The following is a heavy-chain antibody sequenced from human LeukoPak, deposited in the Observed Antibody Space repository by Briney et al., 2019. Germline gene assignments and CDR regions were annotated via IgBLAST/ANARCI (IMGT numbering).Heavy chain of an antibody. J-gene: IGHJ4*02. Sequence: SETLSLACTVSGGSISSGDYYWSWIRQPPGKGLEWIGYIYYSGSTYYNSSLKSRVTISVDTSKNQFSLKLSSVTAADTAVYYCARVAPDKPFFDYWGQGTLVTVSS. D-gene: IGHD2-15*01. V-gene: IGHV4-30-4*01. CDR2: IYYSGST. CDR1: GGSISSGDYY. CDR3: ARVAPDKPFFDY.